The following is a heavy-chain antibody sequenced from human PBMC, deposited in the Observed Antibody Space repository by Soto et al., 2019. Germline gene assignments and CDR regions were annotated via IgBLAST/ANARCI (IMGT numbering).Heavy chain of an antibody. J-gene: IGHJ4*02. CDR1: GFTFSSYA. CDR3: AKDGGLHCSGGSCRHY. V-gene: IGHV3-23*01. CDR2: ISGSGGST. Sequence: VPLLESGGGLVQPGGSLRLSCAASGFTFSSYAMSWVRQAPGKGLEWVSAISGSGGSTYYADSVKGRFTISRDNSKNTLYLQMNSLRAEDTAVYHCAKDGGLHCSGGSCRHYWGQGTPVPVSS. D-gene: IGHD2-15*01.